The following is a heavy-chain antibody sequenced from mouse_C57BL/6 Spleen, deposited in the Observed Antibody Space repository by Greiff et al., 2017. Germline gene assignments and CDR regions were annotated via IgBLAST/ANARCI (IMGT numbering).Heavy chain of an antibody. CDR2: IDPANGNT. Sequence: VQLQQSVAELVRPGASVKLSCTASGFNIKNTYMHWVKQRPEQGLEWIGRIDPANGNTKYDPKFQGKGKITADTSSNTAYLQLSSLTSEDTSIYYFARSACWVYFDYWGQGTTLTVSS. CDR3: ARSACWVYFDY. V-gene: IGHV14-3*01. CDR1: GFNIKNTY. J-gene: IGHJ2*01. D-gene: IGHD4-1*01.